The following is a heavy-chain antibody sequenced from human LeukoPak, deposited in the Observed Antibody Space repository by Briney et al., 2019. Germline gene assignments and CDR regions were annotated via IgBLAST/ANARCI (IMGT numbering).Heavy chain of an antibody. D-gene: IGHD3-10*01. J-gene: IGHJ3*02. CDR2: ISSSGSTI. CDR1: GFTFSSYE. V-gene: IGHV3-48*03. CDR3: AKMVRGLDAFDI. Sequence: GGSLRLSCAASGFTFSSYEMNWVRQAPGKGLEWVSYISSSGSTIYYADSVKGRFTISRDNSKNTLYLQLNNLKAEDTAIFHCAKMVRGLDAFDIWGQGTMVTVSS.